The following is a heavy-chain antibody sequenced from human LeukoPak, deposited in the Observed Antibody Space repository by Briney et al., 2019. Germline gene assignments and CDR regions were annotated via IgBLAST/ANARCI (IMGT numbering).Heavy chain of an antibody. J-gene: IGHJ4*02. CDR2: IYTSGST. D-gene: IGHD1-26*01. Sequence: PSETLSLTCTVSGGSISSYYGSWIRQPAGKGLEWIGRIYTSGSTNYNPSLKSRVTMSVDTSKNQFSLKLSSVTAADTAVYYCARDLVGATGFYYFDYWGQGTLVTVSS. CDR1: GGSISSYY. CDR3: ARDLVGATGFYYFDY. V-gene: IGHV4-4*07.